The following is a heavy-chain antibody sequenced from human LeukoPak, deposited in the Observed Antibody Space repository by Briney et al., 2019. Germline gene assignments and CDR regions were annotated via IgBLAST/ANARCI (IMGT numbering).Heavy chain of an antibody. D-gene: IGHD3-10*01. CDR2: MNPNSGNT. J-gene: IGHJ4*02. CDR3: GRGGGGSYLEYSFDY. Sequence: ASVKVSCKASGYTFISYDINWVRQATGQGLEWMGWMNPNSGNTGYAQKFQGRVTITRNTSISTAYMELSSLRSEDTAVYYCGRGGGGSYLEYSFDYWGQGTLVTVSS. CDR1: GYTFISYD. V-gene: IGHV1-8*03.